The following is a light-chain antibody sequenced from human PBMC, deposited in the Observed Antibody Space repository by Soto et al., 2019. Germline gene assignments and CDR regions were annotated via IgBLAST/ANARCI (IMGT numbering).Light chain of an antibody. CDR2: GAS. CDR1: QTVTSN. Sequence: EIVLTQSPGTLSSSPGERATLSCRASQTVTSNYLAWYQQKPGQAPRLLIFGASTRATGIPARFSGSGSGTEFTLTISSLQSEDFAVYYCQQYNDWPPITFGQGTRREIK. J-gene: IGKJ5*01. V-gene: IGKV3-15*01. CDR3: QQYNDWPPIT.